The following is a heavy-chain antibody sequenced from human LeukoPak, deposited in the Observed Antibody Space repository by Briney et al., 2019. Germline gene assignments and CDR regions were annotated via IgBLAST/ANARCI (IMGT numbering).Heavy chain of an antibody. CDR1: GFTFPTSA. CDR2: IVVGSGNT. Sequence: GASVNVSCTASGFTFPTSAMQWVRQARGQRLEWIGWIVVGSGNTNYAQKFQERVTITRDTSTSTVYLELSSLRSEDTAVYFCAADLPYSNYGPLDYWGQGTLVTVSS. V-gene: IGHV1-58*02. D-gene: IGHD4-11*01. J-gene: IGHJ4*02. CDR3: AADLPYSNYGPLDY.